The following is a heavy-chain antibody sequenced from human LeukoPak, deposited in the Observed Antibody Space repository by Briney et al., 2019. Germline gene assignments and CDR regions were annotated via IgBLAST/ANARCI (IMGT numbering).Heavy chain of an antibody. CDR2: IQSNGRNK. CDR3: ASQRHHRVAVAGSFDY. CDR1: GFIFSSDD. D-gene: IGHD6-19*01. V-gene: IGHV3-33*05. J-gene: IGHJ4*02. Sequence: GGSLRLSCAASGFIFSSDDTHWVRQAPGKGLEWVAGIQSNGRNKYYVDSVKGRFAISRDNSKNTLYLQMNSLRAEDTAVYFCASQRHHRVAVAGSFDYWGQGTLVSVSP.